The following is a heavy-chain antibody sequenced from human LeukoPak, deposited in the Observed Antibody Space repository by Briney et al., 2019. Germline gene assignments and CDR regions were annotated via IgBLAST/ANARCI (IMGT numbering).Heavy chain of an antibody. Sequence: SETLSLTCAVYGGSFSGYYWSWIRQPPGKGLEWIGEINHSGSTNYNPSLKSRVTISVDTSKNQFSLKLSSVTAADMAVYYCARVSLYSGNYYWDAFDIWGQGTVVSVSS. D-gene: IGHD1-26*01. CDR3: ARVSLYSGNYYWDAFDI. CDR2: INHSGST. J-gene: IGHJ3*02. CDR1: GGSFSGYY. V-gene: IGHV4-34*01.